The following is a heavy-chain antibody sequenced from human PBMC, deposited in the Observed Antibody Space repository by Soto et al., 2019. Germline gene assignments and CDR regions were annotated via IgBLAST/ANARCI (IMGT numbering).Heavy chain of an antibody. CDR2: ISAYNGNT. CDR3: ARDGHIVVVTDAFDI. V-gene: IGHV1-18*01. CDR1: GYTFTSYG. Sequence: ASVKVSCKASGYTFTSYGITWVRQAPGQGLEWMGWISAYNGNTNYAQKLQGRVTMTTDTSTSTAYMELRSLRSDDTAVYYCARDGHIVVVTDAFDIWGQGTMVTVSS. J-gene: IGHJ3*02. D-gene: IGHD2-21*02.